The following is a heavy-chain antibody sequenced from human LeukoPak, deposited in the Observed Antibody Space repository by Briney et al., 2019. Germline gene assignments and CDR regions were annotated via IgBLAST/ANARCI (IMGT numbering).Heavy chain of an antibody. V-gene: IGHV3-23*01. J-gene: IGHJ4*02. CDR2: ISGSGGTT. Sequence: GGSLRLSCAASGFSFSSYGMSWVRQAPGKGLEWVSAISGSGGTTYYADSVRGRFTISRDNSKSTLSLQMNSLRAEDTAIYYCATYRQVLLPFESWGQGTLVTVSS. CDR1: GFSFSSYG. CDR3: ATYRQVLLPFES. D-gene: IGHD2-8*02.